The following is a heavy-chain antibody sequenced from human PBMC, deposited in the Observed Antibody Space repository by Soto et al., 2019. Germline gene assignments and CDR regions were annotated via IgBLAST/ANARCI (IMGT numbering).Heavy chain of an antibody. CDR2: ISSSSSYI. J-gene: IGHJ6*02. CDR1: GFTFSSYS. CDR3: ARDRPTGGSGIPPPTSYYGMDV. Sequence: PGGSLRLSCAASGFTFSSYSMNWVRQAPGKGLEWVSSISSSSSYIYYADSVKGRFTISRDNAKNSLYLQMNSLRAEDTAVYYCARDRPTGGSGIPPPTSYYGMDVWGQGTTVTVSS. D-gene: IGHD3-10*01. V-gene: IGHV3-21*01.